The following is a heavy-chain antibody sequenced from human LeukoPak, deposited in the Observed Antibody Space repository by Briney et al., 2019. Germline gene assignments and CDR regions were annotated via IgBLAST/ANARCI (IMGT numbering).Heavy chain of an antibody. CDR2: ITSSTGDT. V-gene: IGHV3-21*05. D-gene: IGHD2-2*02. CDR3: AKQEADCSSTSCYTEWFDP. J-gene: IGHJ5*02. Sequence: GGSLRLSCTASGFTFSSYSMNWVRQAPGKGLEWVSYITSSTGDTYYADSVRGRFTISRDNTKNTLYLQMNSLRAEDTAVYYCAKQEADCSSTSCYTEWFDPWGQGTLVTVSS. CDR1: GFTFSSYS.